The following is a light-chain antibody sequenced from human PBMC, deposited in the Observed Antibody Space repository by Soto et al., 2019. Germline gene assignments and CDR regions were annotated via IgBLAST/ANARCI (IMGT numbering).Light chain of an antibody. CDR3: QQYYSTPPPT. CDR2: WAS. V-gene: IGKV4-1*01. Sequence: DIVMTKSPDSLAVSLGERATINCKSSQSVLYSSNNKNYLDWYQQKPGQPPKLLIYWASTRESGVPDRFSGSGSGADFALTISSRQAEDVAVYYCQQYYSTPPPTFGQGTKLEIK. J-gene: IGKJ2*01. CDR1: QSVLYSSNNKNY.